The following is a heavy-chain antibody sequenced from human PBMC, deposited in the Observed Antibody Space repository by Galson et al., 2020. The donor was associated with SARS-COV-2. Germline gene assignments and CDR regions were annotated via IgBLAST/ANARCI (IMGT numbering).Heavy chain of an antibody. CDR2: IYTSGST. J-gene: IGHJ4*02. V-gene: IGHV4-61*02. CDR1: GGSISSGSYY. CDR3: AGSLRWFGELLKD. D-gene: IGHD3-10*01. Sequence: SETLSLTCTVSGGSISSGSYYWSWIRQPAGKGLEWIGRIYTSGSTNYNPSLKSRVTISVDTSKNQFSLKLSSVTAADTAVYYCAGSLRWFGELLKDWGQGTLVTVSS.